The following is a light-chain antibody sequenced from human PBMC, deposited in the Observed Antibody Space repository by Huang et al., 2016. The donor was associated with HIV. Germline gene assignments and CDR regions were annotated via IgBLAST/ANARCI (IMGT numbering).Light chain of an antibody. V-gene: IGKV3-15*01. CDR2: GAT. CDR1: PSVSSN. Sequence: EIVMTQSPAILSVSPGERANLSCRASPSVSSNLAWYQQKLGQAPRLLIHGATTRATGIPARFSGSGSGTEFTLTISSLQSEDFAVYYCQQYDNWPPYTFGQGTKLEI. CDR3: QQYDNWPPYT. J-gene: IGKJ2*01.